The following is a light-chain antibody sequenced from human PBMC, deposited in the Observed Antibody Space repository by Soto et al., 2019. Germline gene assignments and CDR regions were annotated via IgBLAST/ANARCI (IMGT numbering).Light chain of an antibody. J-gene: IGKJ5*01. Sequence: EIVLTQSPATLSLSPGERATLSCRASQSVSSYLAWFQQKPGQAPRLLIYDASNRAPGIPARFSGSGSGTDFTLTISSLEPADFAVYYCQQRSNWPITFGQGTRLENK. V-gene: IGKV3-11*01. CDR1: QSVSSY. CDR2: DAS. CDR3: QQRSNWPIT.